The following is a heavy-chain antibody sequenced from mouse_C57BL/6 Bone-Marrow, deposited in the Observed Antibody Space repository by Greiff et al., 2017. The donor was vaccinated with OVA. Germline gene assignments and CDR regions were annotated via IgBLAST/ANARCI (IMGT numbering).Heavy chain of an antibody. D-gene: IGHD2-2*01. J-gene: IGHJ2*01. CDR3: ARGGGYPFDY. CDR2: INPNNGGT. Sequence: EVQLQQPGPELVKPGASVKIPCKASGYTFTDYNMDWVKQSHGKSLEWIGDINPNNGGTNYNQKFKGKATLTVDKSSSTAYMELRSLTSEDTAVYSCARGGGYPFDYWGQGTTLTVSS. V-gene: IGHV1-18*01. CDR1: GYTFTDYN.